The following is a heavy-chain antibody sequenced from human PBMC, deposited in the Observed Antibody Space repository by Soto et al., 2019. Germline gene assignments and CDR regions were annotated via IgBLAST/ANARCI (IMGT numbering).Heavy chain of an antibody. CDR1: GGSISSYY. D-gene: IGHD1-1*01. CDR2: IYYNGST. J-gene: IGHJ4*02. Sequence: PSETLSLTCTVSGGSISSYYWSWIRQPPGKGLEWIGYIYYNGSTNYNPSLKSRATISVDTSKNQFSLKLSSVTAADTAVYYCARRYGYSFDYWGQGTLVTVSS. V-gene: IGHV4-59*08. CDR3: ARRYGYSFDY.